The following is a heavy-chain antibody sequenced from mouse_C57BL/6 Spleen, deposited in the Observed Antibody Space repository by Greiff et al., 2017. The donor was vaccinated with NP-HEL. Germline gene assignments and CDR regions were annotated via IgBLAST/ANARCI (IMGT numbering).Heavy chain of an antibody. CDR1: GYTFTSYW. J-gene: IGHJ1*03. D-gene: IGHD2-3*01. CDR3: AREDGYYEGSRYFDV. V-gene: IGHV1-52*01. Sequence: QVQLQQPGAELVRPGSSVKLSCKASGYTFTSYWMHWVKQRPIQGLEWIGNIDPSDSETHYNQKFKDKATLTVDKSSSTAYMQLSSLTSEDSAVYYCAREDGYYEGSRYFDVWGTGTTVTVSS. CDR2: IDPSDSET.